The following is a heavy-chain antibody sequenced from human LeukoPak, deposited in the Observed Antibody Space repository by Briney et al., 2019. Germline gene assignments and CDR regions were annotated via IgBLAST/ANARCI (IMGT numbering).Heavy chain of an antibody. J-gene: IGHJ4*02. Sequence: GGSLRLSXAASGFIFSNYAMHWVRRAPGKGLEWVTFIRYDGSNKYYAESVKGRFTISRDNSKNTLYLQMNSLRAEDTAVYYCAKAIHSSSSGVVDYWGQGTLVTVSS. D-gene: IGHD6-6*01. CDR2: IRYDGSNK. CDR3: AKAIHSSSSGVVDY. V-gene: IGHV3-30*02. CDR1: GFIFSNYA.